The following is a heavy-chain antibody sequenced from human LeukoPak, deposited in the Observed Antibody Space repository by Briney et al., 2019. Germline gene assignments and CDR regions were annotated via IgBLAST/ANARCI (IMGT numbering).Heavy chain of an antibody. V-gene: IGHV3-11*01. J-gene: IGHJ4*02. CDR1: GFTFTDFY. CDR3: ARALTGFIPGN. CDR2: ISSSGTTI. Sequence: PGGSLGLSCAASGFTFTDFYMSWIRQAPGKGLEWVSYISSSGTTIYYADSVMGRFTISRDNAKNSLYLQMNSLRAEDTAVYYCARALTGFIPGNWGQGTLVTVSS. D-gene: IGHD3-9*01.